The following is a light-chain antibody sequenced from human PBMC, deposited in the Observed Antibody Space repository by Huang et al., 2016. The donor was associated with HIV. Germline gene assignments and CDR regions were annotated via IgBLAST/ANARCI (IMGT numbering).Light chain of an antibody. CDR2: KVS. V-gene: IGKV2-30*01. CDR1: ESLVYTDGNTY. J-gene: IGKJ1*01. CDR3: MQGTHWPPT. Sequence: DVELTQSPLSLPVTLGQPASISCRSSESLVYTDGNTYLNWFHQRPGQPPSRLIFKVSERDSGVPARISGRGSGTYFTLEIRSVEAGDVGLYFCMQGTHWPPTFGQGTKVEFK.